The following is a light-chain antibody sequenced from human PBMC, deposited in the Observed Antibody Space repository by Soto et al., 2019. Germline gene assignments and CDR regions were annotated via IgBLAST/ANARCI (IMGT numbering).Light chain of an antibody. Sequence: QSVLTQPPSASGTPGQRVAISCSGSSPNIGSHTVNWYQQLPGTAPKLLIYGNDQRPSGVPDRFSGSKSGTSASLAISGLQSEDEVDYYCAAWDDSLNGPVFGGGTQLTVL. CDR3: AAWDDSLNGPV. J-gene: IGLJ3*02. CDR1: SPNIGSHT. V-gene: IGLV1-44*01. CDR2: GND.